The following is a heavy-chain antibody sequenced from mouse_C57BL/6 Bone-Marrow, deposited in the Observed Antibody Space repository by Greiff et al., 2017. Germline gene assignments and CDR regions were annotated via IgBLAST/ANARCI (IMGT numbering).Heavy chain of an antibody. D-gene: IGHD2-13*01. CDR3: ARDYYYYAMDY. Sequence: VQLQQPGAELVKPGASVKLSCKASGYTFTSYWMQWVNQRPGQGLEWIGEIDPSDSYTNYNQKFKGKATLTVDTSSSTAYMQLSSLTSEDSAVYYCARDYYYYAMDYWGQGTSVTVSS. CDR2: IDPSDSYT. CDR1: GYTFTSYW. J-gene: IGHJ4*01. V-gene: IGHV1-50*01.